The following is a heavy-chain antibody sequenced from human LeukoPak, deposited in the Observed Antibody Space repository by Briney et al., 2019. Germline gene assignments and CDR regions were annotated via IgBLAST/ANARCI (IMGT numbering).Heavy chain of an antibody. J-gene: IGHJ4*02. CDR3: ASGWGGTYSIVY. D-gene: IGHD1-26*01. Sequence: GGSLRLSCAASGFEFDDYGMSWVPQTPGKGLERVSGINYNGDIIHYADSVQGRFTISRDNAKNSLSLQISSLRAEDTALYDCASGWGGTYSIVYWGRGTPVTVTS. CDR1: GFEFDDYG. CDR2: INYNGDII. V-gene: IGHV3-20*01.